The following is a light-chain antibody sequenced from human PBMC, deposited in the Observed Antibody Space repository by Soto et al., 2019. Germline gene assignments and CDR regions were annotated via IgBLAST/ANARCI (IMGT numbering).Light chain of an antibody. CDR1: QSLLSSNGYNY. J-gene: IGKJ1*01. V-gene: IGKV2-28*01. CDR3: MQALRAPTT. CDR2: LGS. Sequence: DIVMTQSPLSLHVTPGEPASISCRSSQSLLSSNGYNYLDWYLQKPGQSPQLLIYLGSNRASGVPDRFSGSGSGTDFTLEISRVEAEDVGIYHCMQALRAPTTFGQGTKVEI.